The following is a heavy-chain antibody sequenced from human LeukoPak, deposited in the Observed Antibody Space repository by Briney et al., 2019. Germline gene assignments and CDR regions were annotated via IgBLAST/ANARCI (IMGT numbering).Heavy chain of an antibody. D-gene: IGHD6-13*01. CDR2: IYYSGST. Sequence: SETLSLTCTVSGYSISSGYYWGWIRQPPGKGLEWIGSIYYSGSTYYNPSLKSRVTISVDTSKNQFSLKLSSVTAADTAVYYCARDRRYSSSWYQNSHDAFDIWGQGTMVTVSS. CDR3: ARDRRYSSSWYQNSHDAFDI. J-gene: IGHJ3*02. CDR1: GYSISSGYY. V-gene: IGHV4-38-2*02.